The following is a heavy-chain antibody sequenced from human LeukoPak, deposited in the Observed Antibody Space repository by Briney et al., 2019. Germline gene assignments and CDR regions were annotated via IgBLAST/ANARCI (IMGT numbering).Heavy chain of an antibody. CDR1: GGSISSSSYY. V-gene: IGHV4-61*01. Sequence: PSETLSLTCTVSGGSISSSSYYWSWIRQPPGKGLEWIGYIYYSGSTNYNPSLKSRVTISVDTSKNQFSLKLSSVTAADTAVYYCASGSSLWFGESYFDYWGQGTLVTVSS. CDR3: ASGSSLWFGESYFDY. J-gene: IGHJ4*02. D-gene: IGHD3-10*01. CDR2: IYYSGST.